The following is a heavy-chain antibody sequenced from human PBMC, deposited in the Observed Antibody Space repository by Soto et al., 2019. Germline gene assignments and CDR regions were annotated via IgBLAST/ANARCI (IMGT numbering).Heavy chain of an antibody. CDR2: VYWGDDK. V-gene: IGHV2-5*02. CDR3: ARRRQSHRNWNTGDFDF. J-gene: IGHJ4*02. Sequence: QITLKESGPPLVKPTETLTLTCNFSGFSVSTTGVGVGWIRQAPGKALEWLGFVYWGDDKRYSPSLRSRLTLTKDTAKNQVVLTMSYMETVDTGTYYCARRRQSHRNWNTGDFDFWGQGILVTVSS. D-gene: IGHD1-20*01. CDR1: GFSVSTTGVG.